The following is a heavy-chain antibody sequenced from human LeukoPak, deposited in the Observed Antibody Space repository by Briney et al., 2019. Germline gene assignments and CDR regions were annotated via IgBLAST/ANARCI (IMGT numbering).Heavy chain of an antibody. V-gene: IGHV1-2*02. J-gene: IGHJ6*03. Sequence: ASVKVSCKASGYTFTGYYMHWVRQAPGQGLEWMGWINPNSGGTNYAQKFQGRVTMTRDTSISTAYMELSSLRSEDTAVYYCARGGELSYYYYYYYMDVWGKGTTVTVSS. CDR3: ARGGELSYYYYYYYMDV. CDR2: INPNSGGT. CDR1: GYTFTGYY. D-gene: IGHD3-10*01.